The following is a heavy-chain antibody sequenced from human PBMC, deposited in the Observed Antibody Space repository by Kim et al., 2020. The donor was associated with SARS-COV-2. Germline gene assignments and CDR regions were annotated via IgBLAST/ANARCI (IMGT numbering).Heavy chain of an antibody. Sequence: GGSLRLSCAASGFTFSSYGMHWVRQAPGKGLEWVAVISYDGSNKYYADSVKGRFTISRDNSKNTLYLQMNSLRAEDTAVYYCAKDLRVLWFGEVLTDGMDDWGQGTPVTVSS. CDR3: AKDLRVLWFGEVLTDGMDD. CDR1: GFTFSSYG. D-gene: IGHD3-10*01. J-gene: IGHJ6*02. V-gene: IGHV3-30*18. CDR2: ISYDGSNK.